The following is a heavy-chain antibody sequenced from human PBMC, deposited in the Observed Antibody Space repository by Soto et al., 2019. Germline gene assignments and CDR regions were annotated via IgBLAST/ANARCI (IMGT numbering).Heavy chain of an antibody. CDR2: INHSGST. CDR1: GGSFSGYY. V-gene: IGHV4-34*01. Sequence: SETLSLTCAVYGGSFSGYYSTWIPQPPGKGLEWIGEINHSGSTNYNPSLKSRVTISVDTSKNQFSLKLSSVTAADTAVYYCARGARDIVVVPAAPGWFDPWGQGTLVTVSS. J-gene: IGHJ5*02. CDR3: ARGARDIVVVPAAPGWFDP. D-gene: IGHD2-2*01.